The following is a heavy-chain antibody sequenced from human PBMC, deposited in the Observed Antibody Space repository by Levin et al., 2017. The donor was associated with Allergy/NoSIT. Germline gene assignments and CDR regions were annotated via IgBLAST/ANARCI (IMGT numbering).Heavy chain of an antibody. J-gene: IGHJ5*02. V-gene: IGHV4-61*02. CDR3: ARGEWSRFWFDP. D-gene: IGHD3-3*01. Sequence: SETLSLTCTVSGGSISSGRYYWSWIRQPAGKGLEWIGRIYASGSTNYNPSLKSRVTISVDTSKNQFSLRLSSVTAADTAVYYCARGEWSRFWFDPWGQGTLVTVSS. CDR1: GGSISSGRYY. CDR2: IYASGST.